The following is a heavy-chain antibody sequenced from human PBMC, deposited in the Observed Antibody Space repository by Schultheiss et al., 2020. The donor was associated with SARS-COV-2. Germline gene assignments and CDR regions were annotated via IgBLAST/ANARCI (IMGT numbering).Heavy chain of an antibody. CDR1: GGSFSGYY. J-gene: IGHJ4*02. CDR3: ARVWYSSGWYWFDY. Sequence: GSLRLSCAVYGGSFSGYYWSWIRQPAGKGLEWIGRIYTSGSTNYNPSLKSRVTMSVDTSKNQFSLKLSSVTAADKAVYYCARVWYSSGWYWFDYWGQGTLVTVSS. V-gene: IGHV4-59*10. D-gene: IGHD6-19*01. CDR2: IYTSGST.